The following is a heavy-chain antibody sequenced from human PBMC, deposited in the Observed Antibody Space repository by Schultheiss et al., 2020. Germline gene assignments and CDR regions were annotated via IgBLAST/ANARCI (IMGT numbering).Heavy chain of an antibody. Sequence: SATLSLTCTVSGGSISNGGYYWSWIRQPPGKGLEWIGYIYYSGSTNYNPSLKSRVTISVDTSKNQFSLKLSSVTAADTAVYYCARVKWPYYFDYWAREPWSPSRQ. CDR2: IYYSGST. CDR1: GGSISNGGYY. D-gene: IGHD5-12*01. CDR3: ARVKWPYYFDY. J-gene: IGHJ4*02. V-gene: IGHV4-61*08.